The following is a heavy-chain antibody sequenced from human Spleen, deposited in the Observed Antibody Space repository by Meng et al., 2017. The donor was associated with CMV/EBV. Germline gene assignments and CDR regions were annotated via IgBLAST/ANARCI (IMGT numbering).Heavy chain of an antibody. V-gene: IGHV5-51*01. CDR2: IFPSDSDT. CDR3: ARAGYGSGRYYKEYYFDY. CDR1: GYTFTTYW. D-gene: IGHD3-10*01. J-gene: IGHJ4*02. Sequence: GGSLRLSCKPSGYTFTTYWIGWVRQMPGKGLEWVGVIFPSDSDTTYSPSFEGQVTMSVDKSISTAYLQWSSLKASDTAMYYCARAGYGSGRYYKEYYFDYWGQGALVTVSS.